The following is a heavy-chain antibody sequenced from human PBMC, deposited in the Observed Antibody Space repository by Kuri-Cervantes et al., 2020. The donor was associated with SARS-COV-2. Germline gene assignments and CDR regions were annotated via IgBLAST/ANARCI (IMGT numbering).Heavy chain of an antibody. CDR3: SLSSSSGYYYYMDV. CDR2: ISGSGGST. Sequence: SLKISCAASGFTFSSYAMSWVRQAPGKGLEWVSAISGSGGSTYYADSVKGRLTIYRDNSKNTLYLQMNSLRAEDTDVYYCSLSSSSGYYYYMDVRGKGTTVTVSS. CDR1: GFTFSSYA. J-gene: IGHJ6*03. D-gene: IGHD6-13*01. V-gene: IGHV3-23*01.